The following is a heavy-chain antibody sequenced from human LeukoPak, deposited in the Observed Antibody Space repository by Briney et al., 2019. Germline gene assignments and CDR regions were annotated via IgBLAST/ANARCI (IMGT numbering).Heavy chain of an antibody. D-gene: IGHD3-10*01. Sequence: SETLSLTCAVSRGSISSGGYSWSWIRQPPGRGLEWIGYMYDSGSTNYNPSLKSRVTISVDTSKNQFSLKLSSVTAADTAVYYCARRSVRGVIRYWGQGTLVTVSS. CDR3: ARRSVRGVIRY. CDR1: RGSISSGGYS. V-gene: IGHV4-30-4*07. J-gene: IGHJ4*02. CDR2: MYDSGST.